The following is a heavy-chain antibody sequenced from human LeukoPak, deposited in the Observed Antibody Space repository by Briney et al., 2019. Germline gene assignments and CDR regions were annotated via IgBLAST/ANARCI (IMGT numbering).Heavy chain of an antibody. Sequence: GGSLRLSCAASGFTVSSNYMSWVRQAPGKGLEWVSVIYSGGSTYYADSVTGRFTISRDNSKNTLYLQMNSLRAEDTAVYYCARDGGSGSYPAYFDYWGQGTLVTVSS. CDR3: ARDGGSGSYPAYFDY. CDR1: GFTVSSNY. V-gene: IGHV3-66*01. J-gene: IGHJ4*02. CDR2: IYSGGST. D-gene: IGHD3-10*01.